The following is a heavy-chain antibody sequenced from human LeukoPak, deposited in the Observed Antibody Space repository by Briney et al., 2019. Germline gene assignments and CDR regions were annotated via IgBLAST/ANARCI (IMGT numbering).Heavy chain of an antibody. D-gene: IGHD1-14*01. CDR3: ANIKDYYYYYMDV. CDR1: GFTFSSYA. J-gene: IGHJ6*03. Sequence: GGSLRLSCAASGFTFSSYAMSWVRQAPGKGLEWVSAISGSGGSTYYADSVKGRFTISRDNSKNTLYLQMNGLRAEDTAVYYCANIKDYYYYYMDVWGKGTTVTVSS. V-gene: IGHV3-23*01. CDR2: ISGSGGST.